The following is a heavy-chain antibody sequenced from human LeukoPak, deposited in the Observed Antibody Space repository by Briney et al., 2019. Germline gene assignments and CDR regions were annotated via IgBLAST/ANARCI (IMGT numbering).Heavy chain of an antibody. J-gene: IGHJ3*02. CDR1: GFTFDDYT. Sequence: GGSLRLSCAASGFTFDDYTMYWVRQAPGKGLEWVAVISYDGNNKYYADSVKGRFTISRDNSKNTLFVQMNSLRAEDTAVYYCAGYCSGGTCYEGGMYAFDIWGQGTLVTVSS. CDR2: ISYDGNNK. CDR3: AGYCSGGTCYEGGMYAFDI. V-gene: IGHV3-30*04. D-gene: IGHD2-15*01.